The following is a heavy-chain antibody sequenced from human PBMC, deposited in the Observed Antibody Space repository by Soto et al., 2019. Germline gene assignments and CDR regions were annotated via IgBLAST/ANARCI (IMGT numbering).Heavy chain of an antibody. J-gene: IGHJ4*02. V-gene: IGHV3-23*01. CDR3: AKDRWSGGWQFVFDH. CDR2: ISSTGDIT. D-gene: IGHD6-19*01. CDR1: GFTFSSYA. Sequence: EVQLLESGGGLVQPGESLRLSCAASGFTFSSYAMSWARQAPGKGLEWVSTISSTGDITYYADSVKGRFTISRDTSKNMLYLQMNSLRADDTARYYCAKDRWSGGWQFVFDHWGQGTLVTVSS.